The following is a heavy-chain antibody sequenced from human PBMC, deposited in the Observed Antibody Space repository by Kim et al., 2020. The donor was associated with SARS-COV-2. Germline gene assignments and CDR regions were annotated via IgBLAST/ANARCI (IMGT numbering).Heavy chain of an antibody. CDR2: ISYDGSNK. CDR1: GFTFSSYG. Sequence: GGSLRLSCAASGFTFSSYGMHWVRQAPGKGLEWVAVISYDGSNKYYADSVKGRFTISRDNSKNTLYLQMNSLRAEDTAVYYCAKEYGSGRSYYFDYWGQGTLVTVSS. D-gene: IGHD3-10*01. J-gene: IGHJ4*02. V-gene: IGHV3-30*18. CDR3: AKEYGSGRSYYFDY.